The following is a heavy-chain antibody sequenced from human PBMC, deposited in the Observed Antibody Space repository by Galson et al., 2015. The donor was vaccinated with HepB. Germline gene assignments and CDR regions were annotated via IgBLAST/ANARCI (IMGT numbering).Heavy chain of an antibody. J-gene: IGHJ4*02. V-gene: IGHV3-30*04. D-gene: IGHD2-2*01. Sequence: LRLSCAASGFTFKTFAMHWVRQAPGKGLEWVAVISYDGSNKYYADSVKGRFIISRDNSKNTLYLQMNSLRIEDTAVYYCARNGDCSSTNCYLPFDYWGQGTLVTVSS. CDR1: GFTFKTFA. CDR2: ISYDGSNK. CDR3: ARNGDCSSTNCYLPFDY.